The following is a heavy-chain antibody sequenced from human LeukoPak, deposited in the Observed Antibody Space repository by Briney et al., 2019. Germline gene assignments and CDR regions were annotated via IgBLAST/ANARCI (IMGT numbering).Heavy chain of an antibody. J-gene: IGHJ4*02. CDR1: GYTLTGYY. CDR3: ARGRCSSRSCYLFDY. CDR2: INPNSGGT. V-gene: IGHV1-2*02. D-gene: IGHD2-2*01. Sequence: ASVKVSSKAAGYTLTGYYMHWLRQAPGQGLEWMGWINPNSGGTSYAQKFQGRVTMTRDTSISTAYMELSRLRSDDTAVYYCARGRCSSRSCYLFDYWGQGTLVTVSS.